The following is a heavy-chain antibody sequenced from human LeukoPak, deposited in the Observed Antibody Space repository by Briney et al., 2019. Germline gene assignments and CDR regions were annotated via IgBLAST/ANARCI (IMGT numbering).Heavy chain of an antibody. D-gene: IGHD6-13*01. J-gene: IGHJ4*02. CDR2: IYHSGST. Sequence: PSGTLSLTCAVSGGSISSSNWWSWVRQPPGKGLEWIGEIYHSGSTNYNPSLKSRVTISVDKSKNQFSLKLSSVTAADTAVYYCARDPRGDYSSSWYPPLDYWGQGTLVTVSS. V-gene: IGHV4-4*02. CDR1: GGSISSSNW. CDR3: ARDPRGDYSSSWYPPLDY.